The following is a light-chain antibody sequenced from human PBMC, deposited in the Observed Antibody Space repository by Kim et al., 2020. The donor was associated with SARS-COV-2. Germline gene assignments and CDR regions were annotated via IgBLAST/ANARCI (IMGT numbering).Light chain of an antibody. Sequence: SPGERATLSCRASQSVSSYYLAWYQQKPGQAPRLLIHGASNRATGIPDRFSGSGSGTDFTLTISRLEPEDFAVYYCQQYGSSLITFGQGTRLEIK. J-gene: IGKJ5*01. CDR1: QSVSSYY. CDR2: GAS. V-gene: IGKV3-20*01. CDR3: QQYGSSLIT.